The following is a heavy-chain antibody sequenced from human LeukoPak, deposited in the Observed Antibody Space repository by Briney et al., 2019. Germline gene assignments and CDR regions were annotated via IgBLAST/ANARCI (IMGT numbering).Heavy chain of an antibody. D-gene: IGHD2/OR15-2a*01. V-gene: IGHV4-59*01. CDR1: GGSISSYY. CDR2: IYYSGST. J-gene: IGHJ4*02. CDR3: ARLPLLDYFDY. Sequence: SETLSLTCTVSGGSISSYYWSWIRQPPGKGLEWIGYIYYSGSTNYNPSLKSRVTISVDTSKNQFSLKLSSVTAADTAVYYCARLPLLDYFDYWGQGTLVTVSS.